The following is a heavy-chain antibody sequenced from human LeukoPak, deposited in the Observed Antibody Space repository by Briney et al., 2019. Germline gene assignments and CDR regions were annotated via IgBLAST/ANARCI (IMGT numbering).Heavy chain of an antibody. CDR3: ARRIPDRFYFDY. J-gene: IGHJ4*02. D-gene: IGHD2-2*02. Sequence: GGSLRLSCAASGFTFSSYSMNWVRQAPGKGLEWVSSISSSSSYIYYADSVKGRFTISRDNAKNSLYLQMNSLRAEDTAVYYCARRIPDRFYFDYWGQGTLVTVSS. V-gene: IGHV3-21*01. CDR2: ISSSSSYI. CDR1: GFTFSSYS.